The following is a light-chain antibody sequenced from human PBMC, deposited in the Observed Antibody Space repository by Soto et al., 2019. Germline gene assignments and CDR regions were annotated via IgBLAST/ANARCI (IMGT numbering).Light chain of an antibody. CDR3: SSYAGSNNLLV. CDR2: EVS. CDR1: SSDVGGYNY. Sequence: QSALTQPPSASGSPGQSVTISCTGTSSDVGGYNYVSWYQQHPGKAPKLMIYEVSKRPSGVPDRFSGSKSGNTASLTVSGLQAEDEADYYCSSYAGSNNLLVFGGGTQLTVL. V-gene: IGLV2-8*01. J-gene: IGLJ2*01.